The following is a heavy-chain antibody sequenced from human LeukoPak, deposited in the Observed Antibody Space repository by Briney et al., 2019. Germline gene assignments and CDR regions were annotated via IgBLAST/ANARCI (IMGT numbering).Heavy chain of an antibody. CDR1: GLTFRHAW. Sequence: GGSLRLSCVLSGLTFRHAWVSGVRQAPGGGLEWVGRIKNDRIKDYAESVQGRFSISRDNSKNTFYLQMNSLRTEDTGMYFCARTARISTVDYWGQGTLVTVSS. D-gene: IGHD2-21*02. CDR3: ARTARISTVDY. CDR2: IKNDRIK. J-gene: IGHJ4*02. V-gene: IGHV3-15*01.